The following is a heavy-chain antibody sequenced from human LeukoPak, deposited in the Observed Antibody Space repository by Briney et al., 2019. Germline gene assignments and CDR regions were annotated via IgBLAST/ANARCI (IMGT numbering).Heavy chain of an antibody. D-gene: IGHD2-2*01. CDR2: IKQDGSEK. V-gene: IGHV3-7*03. Sequence: GGSLRLSCAASGFTFSSSAMSWVRQAPGKGLEWVANIKQDGSEKYYVDSVKGRFTISRDNAKNSLYLQMNSLRAEDTAVYYCARVESQLLFKSGGEYYYYYYGMDVWGQGTTVTVSS. CDR1: GFTFSSSA. CDR3: ARVESQLLFKSGGEYYYYYYGMDV. J-gene: IGHJ6*02.